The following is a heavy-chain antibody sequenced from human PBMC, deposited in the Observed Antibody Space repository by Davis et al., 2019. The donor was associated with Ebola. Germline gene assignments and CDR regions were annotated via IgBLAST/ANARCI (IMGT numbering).Heavy chain of an antibody. CDR2: VYYSGYT. CDR3: ARPRLPWELPVLGMDV. CDR1: GGSISNHY. J-gene: IGHJ6*02. Sequence: MPSETLSLTCTVSGGSISNHYWSWIRQPPGKAPEWIGYVYYSGYTDYNPSLRGRVTISVDTSKDQFSLRLHSVTAEDTAVYYCARPRLPWELPVLGMDVWGQGTTVTVSS. D-gene: IGHD1-26*01. V-gene: IGHV4-59*11.